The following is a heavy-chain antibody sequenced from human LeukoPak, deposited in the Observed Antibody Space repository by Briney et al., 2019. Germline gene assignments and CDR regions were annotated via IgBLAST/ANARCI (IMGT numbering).Heavy chain of an antibody. CDR2: ITGNGDDT. CDR3: AKGFDH. V-gene: IGHV3-23*01. J-gene: IGHJ4*02. Sequence: GGSQRLSCVACGFTFSSYGMSGVRQPPGKGLEWISAITGNGDDTYYADSVKGRFTISRDNSKNTLYLQMNSLRAEDTAVYYCAKGFDHWGQGTLVTVSS. CDR1: GFTFSSYG.